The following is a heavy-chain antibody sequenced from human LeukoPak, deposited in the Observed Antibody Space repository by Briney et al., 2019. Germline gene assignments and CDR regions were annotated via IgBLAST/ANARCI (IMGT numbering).Heavy chain of an antibody. V-gene: IGHV1-69*06. D-gene: IGHD2/OR15-2a*01. CDR2: NIPTYGTT. CDR1: GGSFSTYA. J-gene: IGHJ6*03. Sequence: GSSVKVSCKASGGSFSTYAISWVRQAPGQGLEWMGGNIPTYGTTNYAQKFQGRVKITADKSTTTVYMELSSLRSEDTAVYYCARPRFPYYRLSGTDYYYMDVWGKGTTVTVSS. CDR3: ARPRFPYYRLSGTDYYYMDV.